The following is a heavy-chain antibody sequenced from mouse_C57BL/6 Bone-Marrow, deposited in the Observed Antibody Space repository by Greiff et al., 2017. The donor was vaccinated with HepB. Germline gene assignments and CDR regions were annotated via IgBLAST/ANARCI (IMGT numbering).Heavy chain of an antibody. CDR2: IDPENGDT. V-gene: IGHV14-4*01. CDR3: TRGVVATVDY. Sequence: EVQGVESGAELVRPGASVKLSCTASGFNIKDDYMHWVKQRPEQGLEWIGWIDPENGDTEYASKFQGKATITADTSSNRAYLQLSSLTSEDTAVYYCTRGVVATVDYWGQGTTLTVSS. J-gene: IGHJ2*01. D-gene: IGHD1-1*01. CDR1: GFNIKDDY.